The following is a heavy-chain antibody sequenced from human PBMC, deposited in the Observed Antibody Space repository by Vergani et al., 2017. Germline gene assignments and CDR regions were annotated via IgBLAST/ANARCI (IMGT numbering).Heavy chain of an antibody. CDR1: GGSISSGGYY. V-gene: IGHV4-31*03. Sequence: QAQLQESGPGLVKPSETLSLTCTVSGGSISSGGYYWSWIRQHPGKGLEWIGYIYYSGSTYYNPSLKSRVTISVDTSKNQFSLKLSSVTAADTAVYYCARGGGDYGYYFDYWGQGTLVTVSS. D-gene: IGHD4-17*01. J-gene: IGHJ4*02. CDR2: IYYSGST. CDR3: ARGGGDYGYYFDY.